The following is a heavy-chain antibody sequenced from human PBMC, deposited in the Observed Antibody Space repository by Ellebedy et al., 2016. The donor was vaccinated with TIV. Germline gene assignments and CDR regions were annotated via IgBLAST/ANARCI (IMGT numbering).Heavy chain of an antibody. CDR3: AKARYGGSDY. CDR2: ISYDGSNK. J-gene: IGHJ4*02. D-gene: IGHD4-23*01. Sequence: GESLKISXAASGFTFSSYGMHWVRQAPGKGLEWVAVISYDGSNKYYADSVKGRFTISRDNSKNTLYLQMNSLRAEDTAVYYCAKARYGGSDYWGQGTLVTVSS. V-gene: IGHV3-30*18. CDR1: GFTFSSYG.